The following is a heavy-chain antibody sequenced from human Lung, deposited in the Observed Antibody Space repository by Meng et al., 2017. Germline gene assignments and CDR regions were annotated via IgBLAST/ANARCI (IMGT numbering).Heavy chain of an antibody. CDR1: GGSFSDYY. CDR2: SNHSGST. V-gene: IGHV4-34*01. D-gene: IGHD4-11*01. CDR3: ARGPTTMAHDFDY. J-gene: IGHJ4*02. Sequence: QGPLQTCAAGLLKPSEPLSLTRFVPGGSFSDYYWSCTRQPPGKVLEWIGESNHSGSTHYNPSLESRATISVDTSQNNLSLKLSSVTAADSAVYYCARGPTTMAHDFDYWGQGTLVTVSS.